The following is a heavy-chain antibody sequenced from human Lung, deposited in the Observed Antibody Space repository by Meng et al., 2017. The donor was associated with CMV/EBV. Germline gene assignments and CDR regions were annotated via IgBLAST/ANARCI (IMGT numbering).Heavy chain of an antibody. Sequence: TLSLPCRVFGGFFTGYDWTWLRQFPGKGLEWIGHITHGGNTNYNPSLKRRLTLSIDTSKNQFSLRLSSVAATDTAIYYCGRGRKPDYWGQGTLVTVSS. J-gene: IGHJ4*02. CDR1: GGFFTGYD. CDR2: ITHGGNT. CDR3: GRGRKPDY. V-gene: IGHV4-34*01.